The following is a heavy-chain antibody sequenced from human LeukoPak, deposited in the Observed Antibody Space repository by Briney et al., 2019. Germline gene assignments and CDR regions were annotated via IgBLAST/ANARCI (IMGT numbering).Heavy chain of an antibody. CDR3: ARETHSGCNDY. V-gene: IGHV4-59*01. J-gene: IGHJ4*02. D-gene: IGHD2-15*01. CDR2: IYYSGST. Sequence: SETLSLTCAVSGGSISSYYWSWIRQTPGKGLEWIGYIYYSGSTNYSPSLKSRVTISVDTSKNQFSLKLTSVTAADTAVYYCARETHSGCNDYWGQGTLVTVSS. CDR1: GGSISSYY.